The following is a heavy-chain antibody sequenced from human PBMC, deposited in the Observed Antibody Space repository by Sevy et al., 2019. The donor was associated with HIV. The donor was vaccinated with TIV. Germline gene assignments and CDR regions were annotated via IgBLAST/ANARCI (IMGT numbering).Heavy chain of an antibody. V-gene: IGHV3-23*01. J-gene: IGHJ6*02. CDR1: GFTFSNFG. CDR2: ISGTGGPT. CDR3: AKGDTSTRYYYDGTDV. D-gene: IGHD2-2*01. Sequence: GGSLRLSCVPSGFTFSNFGMSWVRQAPGKGLEWVSTISGTGGPTYYADSVKGRFTISRDNSKKTLYLQMNSLRAEDTALYYCAKGDTSTRYYYDGTDVWGQGTAVTVSS.